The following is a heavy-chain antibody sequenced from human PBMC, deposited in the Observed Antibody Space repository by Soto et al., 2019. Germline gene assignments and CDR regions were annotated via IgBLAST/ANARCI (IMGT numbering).Heavy chain of an antibody. J-gene: IGHJ4*02. CDR1: GFTFGDYA. V-gene: IGHV3-49*03. Sequence: PGGSLRLSCTASGFTFGDYAMSWFRQAPGKGLEWVGFIRSKAYGGTTEYAASVKGRFTISRDDSKSIAYLQMNSLKTEDTAVYYCTRDPSGPGIDCWGQGTLVTVSS. CDR3: TRDPSGPGIDC. CDR2: IRSKAYGGTT.